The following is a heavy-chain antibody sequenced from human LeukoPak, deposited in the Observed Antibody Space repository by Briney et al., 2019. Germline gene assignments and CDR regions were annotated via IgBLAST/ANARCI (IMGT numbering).Heavy chain of an antibody. CDR3: ARDPGRNTAMDGMDV. V-gene: IGHV3-53*01. CDR2: IYSGGST. J-gene: IGHJ6*02. D-gene: IGHD5-18*01. Sequence: PGGSLRLSCAASGFTVSSNYMSWVRQAPGKRLEWVSVIYSGGSTYYADSVKGRFTISRDNSKNTLYLQMNSLRAEDTAVYYCARDPGRNTAMDGMDVWGQGTTVTVSS. CDR1: GFTVSSNY.